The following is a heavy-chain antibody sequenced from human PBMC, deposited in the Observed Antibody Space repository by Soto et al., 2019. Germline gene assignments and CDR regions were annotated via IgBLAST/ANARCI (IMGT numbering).Heavy chain of an antibody. CDR1: GYTFKNYG. J-gene: IGHJ4*02. D-gene: IGHD6-19*01. CDR3: ARDAQPKGVAADGASDY. V-gene: IGHV1-18*01. Sequence: QVQLVQSGPEVKNPGASVKVSCKASGYTFKNYGIKWVRQAPGPGLEWVGWITTYNGNRYSAEKFQGRVTMTTDTSTSTTYMELKSLTSDDTGGYYCARDAQPKGVAADGASDYWGQGTLVTVSS. CDR2: ITTYNGNR.